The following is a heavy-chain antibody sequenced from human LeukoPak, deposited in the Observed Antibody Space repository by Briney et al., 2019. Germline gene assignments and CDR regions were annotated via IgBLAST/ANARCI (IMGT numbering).Heavy chain of an antibody. J-gene: IGHJ4*02. D-gene: IGHD2-2*02. CDR3: ARDRCSSTSCHTIAPEYYFDY. CDR2: INSSGGST. V-gene: IGHV1-46*01. CDR1: GYTFTSYY. Sequence: ASVKVSCKASGYTFTSYYMHWVRQAPGQGLEWMGIINSSGGSTSYAQKFQGRVSMTRDTSTSTVYMELSSLRSEDTAVYYCARDRCSSTSCHTIAPEYYFDYWGQGTLVTVSS.